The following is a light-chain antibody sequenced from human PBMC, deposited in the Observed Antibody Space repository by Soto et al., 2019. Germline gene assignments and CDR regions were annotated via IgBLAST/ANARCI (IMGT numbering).Light chain of an antibody. CDR1: QSVSSSY. Sequence: EIVLTQSPGTLSLSPGERATLSCRASQSVSSSYLAWYQQKPGLAPRLLIYDASSRATGIPARFSGSGSGTDFTLTISRLEPEDFAVYYCQQYGSSPWTFGQGTKVEIK. V-gene: IGKV3D-20*01. CDR2: DAS. J-gene: IGKJ1*01. CDR3: QQYGSSPWT.